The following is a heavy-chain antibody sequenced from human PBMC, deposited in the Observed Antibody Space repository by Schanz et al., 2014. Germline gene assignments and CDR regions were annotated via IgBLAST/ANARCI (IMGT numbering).Heavy chain of an antibody. CDR3: ARGYGDSPTDF. D-gene: IGHD4-17*01. J-gene: IGHJ4*02. CDR1: GGTFNSYT. V-gene: IGHV1-69*02. Sequence: QVQLVQSGAEVKKPGSSMKVSCKASGGTFNSYTISWVRQAPGQGLEWMGRIVPIAGITNYAQRFQGRVTITADKSSDTAYMELSSLRSEDTAVYYCARGYGDSPTDFWGQGTLVTVSS. CDR2: IVPIAGIT.